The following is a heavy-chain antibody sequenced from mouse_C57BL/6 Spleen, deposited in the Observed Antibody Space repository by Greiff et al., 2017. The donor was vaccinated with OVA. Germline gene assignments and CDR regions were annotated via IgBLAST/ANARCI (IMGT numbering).Heavy chain of an antibody. CDR2: IDPANGNT. Sequence: EVKVEESVAELVRPGASVKLSCTASGFNIKNTYMHWVKQRPEQGLEWIGRIDPANGNTKYAPKFQGKATKTADTSSNTAYLQLSSLTSEDTAIYYCASMGRGDYFDYWGQGTTLTVSS. J-gene: IGHJ2*01. D-gene: IGHD4-1*01. CDR3: ASMGRGDYFDY. V-gene: IGHV14-3*01. CDR1: GFNIKNTY.